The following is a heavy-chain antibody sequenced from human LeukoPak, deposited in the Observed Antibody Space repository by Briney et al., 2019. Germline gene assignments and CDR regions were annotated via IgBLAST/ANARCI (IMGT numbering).Heavy chain of an antibody. D-gene: IGHD2-15*01. J-gene: IGHJ4*02. CDR1: GFTFSSYG. Sequence: GGSLRLSCAASGFTFSSYGMHWVRQAPGKGLEWVAVISYDGSNKYYADSVKGRFTISRDNSKNTLYLQMNSLRAEDTAVYYCAKDSSKCSGGSCYSSDFDYWGQGTLVTVSS. V-gene: IGHV3-30*18. CDR3: AKDSSKCSGGSCYSSDFDY. CDR2: ISYDGSNK.